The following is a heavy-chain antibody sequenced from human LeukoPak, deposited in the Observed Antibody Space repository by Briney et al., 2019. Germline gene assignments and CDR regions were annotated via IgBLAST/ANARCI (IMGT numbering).Heavy chain of an antibody. Sequence: GGSLRLSCAASAFTLSSYEMNWVRQAPGKGLEWVSYISNSGTAIYYADSVKGRFTISRDNAKSSLYLQMNSLRAEDTAVYYCARAGYSMDTEYFQHWGQGTLVTVSS. CDR2: ISNSGTAI. V-gene: IGHV3-48*03. CDR3: ARAGYSMDTEYFQH. CDR1: AFTLSSYE. J-gene: IGHJ1*01. D-gene: IGHD5-18*01.